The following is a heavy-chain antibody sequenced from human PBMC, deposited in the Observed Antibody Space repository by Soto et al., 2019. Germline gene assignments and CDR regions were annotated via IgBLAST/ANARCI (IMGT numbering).Heavy chain of an antibody. CDR1: SGSISSGGYY. CDR2: IYYSGST. D-gene: IGHD2-15*01. Sequence: QVQLQESGPGLVKPSQTLSLTCTVSSGSISSGGYYWSWIRQHPGKGLEWIGYIYYSGSTYYNPSLHSRATISLDTSKDQLSLKLSAVTAADTAVYYCAVGRDSYSMDVWGQGTTVTVSS. V-gene: IGHV4-31*03. J-gene: IGHJ6*02. CDR3: AVGRDSYSMDV.